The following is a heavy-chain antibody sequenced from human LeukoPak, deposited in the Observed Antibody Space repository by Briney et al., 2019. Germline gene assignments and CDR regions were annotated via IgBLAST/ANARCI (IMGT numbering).Heavy chain of an antibody. Sequence: GGSLRLSCAASGFPFSSYSMNWVRQAPGKGLEWVSSISSSSSCIYYADSVKGRFTISRHNAKNSLFLQMNSLRAEDTAVYYCAREQWTTVMKYFDYWGQGTLVTVSS. D-gene: IGHD4-11*01. CDR2: ISSSSSCI. CDR3: AREQWTTVMKYFDY. CDR1: GFPFSSYS. V-gene: IGHV3-21*01. J-gene: IGHJ4*02.